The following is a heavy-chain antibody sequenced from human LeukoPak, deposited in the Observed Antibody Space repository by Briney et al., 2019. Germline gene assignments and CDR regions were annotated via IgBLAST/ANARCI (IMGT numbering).Heavy chain of an antibody. Sequence: SETLSLTCAVSGGSFSGYYWSWIRQPPGKGLEWIGEINHSGSTNYNPSLKSRVTISVDTSKNQFSLKLSSVTAADTAVYYCARSRRVRYFDWLLSAYFDYWGQGTLATVSS. D-gene: IGHD3-9*01. CDR2: INHSGST. CDR1: GGSFSGYY. J-gene: IGHJ4*02. V-gene: IGHV4-34*01. CDR3: ARSRRVRYFDWLLSAYFDY.